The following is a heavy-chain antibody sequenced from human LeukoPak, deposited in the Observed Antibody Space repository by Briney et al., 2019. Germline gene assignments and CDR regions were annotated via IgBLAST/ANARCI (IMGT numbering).Heavy chain of an antibody. CDR1: GFTFSSYA. CDR3: ANLPTETLPYYYYCYMDV. Sequence: PGGSLRLSCAASGFTFSSYAMSWVRQAPGKGLEWVSAISGSGGSTYYADSVKGRFTISRDNSKNTLYLQMNSLRAEDTAVYYCANLPTETLPYYYYCYMDVWGKGTTVTVSS. CDR2: ISGSGGST. J-gene: IGHJ6*03. V-gene: IGHV3-23*01.